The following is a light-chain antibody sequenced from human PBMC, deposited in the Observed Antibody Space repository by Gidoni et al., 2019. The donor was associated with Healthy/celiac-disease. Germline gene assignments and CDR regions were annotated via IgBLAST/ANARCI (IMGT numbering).Light chain of an antibody. V-gene: IGKV1D-13*01. Sequence: AIQLTQSPSSLSASVGDRVTITCRASQGISSALAWYQQKPGKAPKLLIYDASSLESGVPSRFSGSGSGTDFTLTISSLQPEDFATYYCQQFNNYPMLTFGGGTKVEIK. CDR2: DAS. CDR1: QGISSA. J-gene: IGKJ4*01. CDR3: QQFNNYPMLT.